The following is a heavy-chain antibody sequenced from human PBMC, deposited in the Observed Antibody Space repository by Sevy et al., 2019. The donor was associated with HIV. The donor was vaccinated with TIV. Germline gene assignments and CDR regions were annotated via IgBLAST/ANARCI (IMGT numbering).Heavy chain of an antibody. CDR2: ISWNSACI. CDR3: ARDRHDGYCTNGVCFNFDN. CDR1: GFTFDDYA. Sequence: GGSLRLSCAASGFTFDDYAMHWVRQAPGKGLEWVSGISWNSACIDYAGSVKGRFTISRDNAKSSLYLQMKSLRAEDTALYYCARDRHDGYCTNGVCFNFDNWGQGTLVTVSS. V-gene: IGHV3-9*01. J-gene: IGHJ4*01. D-gene: IGHD2-8*01.